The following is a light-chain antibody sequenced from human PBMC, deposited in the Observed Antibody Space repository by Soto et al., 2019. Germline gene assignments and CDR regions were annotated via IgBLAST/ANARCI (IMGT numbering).Light chain of an antibody. J-gene: IGLJ1*01. Sequence: QSVLTQPASVSGSPGQSITISCTGTSSDVGGYNYVSWHQQHPGKVPKLMIYDVSSRPSGVSNRFSGSKSGNPASLPISGLQADDDADYYCSSYTSSSPHVFGSGTKVPVL. CDR1: SSDVGGYNY. V-gene: IGLV2-14*01. CDR2: DVS. CDR3: SSYTSSSPHV.